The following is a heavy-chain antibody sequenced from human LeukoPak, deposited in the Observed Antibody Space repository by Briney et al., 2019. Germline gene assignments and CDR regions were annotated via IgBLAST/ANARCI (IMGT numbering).Heavy chain of an antibody. CDR3: AIVYSDSGDKPLDI. J-gene: IGHJ3*02. D-gene: IGHD3-10*01. Sequence: ASVKVSCKASGYTFTTYGISWVRQAPGQGLEWMGWISVYNDNTKYAQKFQGRVTMTTDTSTSTAFMEVRSLRSDDTAIYYCAIVYSDSGDKPLDIWGQGTLVTVSS. CDR2: ISVYNDNT. V-gene: IGHV1-18*01. CDR1: GYTFTTYG.